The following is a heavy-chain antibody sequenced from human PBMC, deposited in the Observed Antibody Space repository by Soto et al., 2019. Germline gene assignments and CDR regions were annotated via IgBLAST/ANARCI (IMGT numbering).Heavy chain of an antibody. Sequence: QLRQSGPGLVKPPETLSLTCSVSGASISSGDYYWGWIRQPPGKGLEWIGSIFSDGSPYYNPSLQSRVTFSIDTSRNEFSLKLNSGTAADTAVYYCVRTVGSSWFFDLWGRGTLITVSS. CDR1: GASISSGDYY. J-gene: IGHJ2*01. D-gene: IGHD3-10*01. V-gene: IGHV4-39*01. CDR2: IFSDGSP. CDR3: VRTVGSSWFFDL.